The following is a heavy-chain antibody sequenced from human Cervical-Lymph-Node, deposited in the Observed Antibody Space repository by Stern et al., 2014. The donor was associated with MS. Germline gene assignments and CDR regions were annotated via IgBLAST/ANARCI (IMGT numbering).Heavy chain of an antibody. CDR3: ARDYEDTSMLFDH. CDR2: ISYDGNHK. J-gene: IGHJ4*02. Sequence: VQLVGSGGAVVQPGGSLRLSCAASGFTFSSYGMHWVRQAPGTGLEWETVISYDGNHKYYAASVKGRFTISRDNSKNTLHLQMNSVTPDDTAIYYCARDYEDTSMLFDHWGQGTLVTVSS. D-gene: IGHD2-8*01. V-gene: IGHV3-30*03. CDR1: GFTFSSYG.